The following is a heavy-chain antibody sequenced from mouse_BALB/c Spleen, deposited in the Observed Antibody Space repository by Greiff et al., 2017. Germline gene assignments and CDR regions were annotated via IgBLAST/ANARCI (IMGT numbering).Heavy chain of an antibody. Sequence: EVQLVESGGGLVTPGGSLKLSCAASGFTFSSYAMSWVRQTPEKRLEWVASISSGGSTYYPDSVKGRFTISRDNARNILYLQMSNLRSEDTAMYCCARDHYYGYLCFDYWGQGTTLTVSA. CDR1: GFTFSSYA. CDR2: ISSGGST. J-gene: IGHJ2*01. V-gene: IGHV5-6-5*01. D-gene: IGHD1-2*01. CDR3: ARDHYYGYLCFDY.